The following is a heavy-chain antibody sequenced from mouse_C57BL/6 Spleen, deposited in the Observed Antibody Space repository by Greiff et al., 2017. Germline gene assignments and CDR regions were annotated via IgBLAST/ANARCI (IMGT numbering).Heavy chain of an antibody. D-gene: IGHD2-14*01. CDR1: GYTFTDYN. CDR2: INPNNGGT. CDR3: ARGYPDWYFDV. Sequence: EVQLQHSGPELVKPGASVTMSCKASGYTFTDYNMHWVKQRHGKSLEWIGYINPNNGGTSYNQKFKGKATLTVTKSSSTAYMELRSLTSEDSAVYYCARGYPDWYFDVWGTGTTVTVSS. V-gene: IGHV1-22*01. J-gene: IGHJ1*03.